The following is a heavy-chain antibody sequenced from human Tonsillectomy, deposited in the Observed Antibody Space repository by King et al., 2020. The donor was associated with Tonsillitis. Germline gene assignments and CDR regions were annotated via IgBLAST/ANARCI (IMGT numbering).Heavy chain of an antibody. CDR1: GFTFSSYA. CDR3: AKRFSANSGAFDY. Sequence: EVQLVESGGGLVQPGESLRLSCAASGFTFSSYAMSWVRQAPGKGLELVSGISNIDDITYYTDSVKGRFTISRDNSKNTLYLLMTSLRAEDTAIYYCAKRFSANSGAFDYWGQGALVRVSS. V-gene: IGHV3-23*04. J-gene: IGHJ4*02. D-gene: IGHD2-21*01. CDR2: ISNIDDIT.